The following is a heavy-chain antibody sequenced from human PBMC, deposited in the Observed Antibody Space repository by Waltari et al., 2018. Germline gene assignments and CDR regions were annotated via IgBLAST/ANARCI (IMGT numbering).Heavy chain of an antibody. Sequence: QLQLQESGPGLVKPSETLSLTCTVSGGSISSSSYYWGWIRQPPGKGLEWIGSIYYSGSTYYNPSLKSRVTISVDTSKNQFSLELSAVTAADTAVYYWARGRGEWELRDWFDPWGQGTLVTVSS. V-gene: IGHV4-39*07. CDR2: IYYSGST. J-gene: IGHJ5*02. CDR1: GGSISSSSYY. D-gene: IGHD1-26*01. CDR3: ARGRGEWELRDWFDP.